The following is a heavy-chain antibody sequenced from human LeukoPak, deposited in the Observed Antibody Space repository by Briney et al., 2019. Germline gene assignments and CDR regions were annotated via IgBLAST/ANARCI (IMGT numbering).Heavy chain of an antibody. CDR2: IHYSGGST. CDR1: GFTFSNYA. J-gene: IGHJ6*02. V-gene: IGHV3-23*01. CDR3: ARDKNLGGKYDFWSGYYYYYGMDV. D-gene: IGHD3-3*01. Sequence: GGSLRLSCAASGFTFSNYAMSWVRQAPGKGLEWVSSIHYSGGSTYYGDSVKGRFSISRDNAKNSLYLQMNSLRAEDTAVYYCARDKNLGGKYDFWSGYYYYYGMDVWGQGTTVTVSS.